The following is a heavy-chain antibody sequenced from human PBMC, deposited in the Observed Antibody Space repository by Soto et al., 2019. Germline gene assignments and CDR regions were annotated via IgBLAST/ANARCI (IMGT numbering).Heavy chain of an antibody. V-gene: IGHV1-8*01. CDR2: MNPNSGNT. CDR1: GYTFTSYD. CDR3: ARDSTGNTGYYYGTDV. J-gene: IGHJ6*02. Sequence: GASVKVSCKASGYTFTSYDINWVRQATGQGLEWMGWMNPNSGNTGYAQKFQGRVTMTRNTSISTAYMELSSLRSEDTAVYYCARDSTGNTGYYYGTDVWGQGTTVTVSS. D-gene: IGHD1-1*01.